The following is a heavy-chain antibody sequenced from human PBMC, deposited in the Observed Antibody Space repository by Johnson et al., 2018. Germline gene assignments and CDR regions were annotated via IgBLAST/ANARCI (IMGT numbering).Heavy chain of an antibody. V-gene: IGHV1-69*09. D-gene: IGHD3-16*01. Sequence: VQLVESGAEMKTPGSSVKVSCKTSGGSFSSYTVIWVRQAPGQGLEWMGRIIPIFGITNYAQNFQGRVTLTADKSTSTAYMEWSSLRSEVTAVYYCVYDGPRNAFDVWGQGTMVTVSS. CDR3: VYDGPRNAFDV. CDR1: GGSFSSYT. J-gene: IGHJ3*01. CDR2: IIPIFGIT.